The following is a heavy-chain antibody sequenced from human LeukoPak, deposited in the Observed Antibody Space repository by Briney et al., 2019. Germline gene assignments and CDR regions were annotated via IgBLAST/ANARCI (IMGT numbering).Heavy chain of an antibody. CDR3: ARVGAPPDYYDSSGYTVDAFDI. J-gene: IGHJ3*02. D-gene: IGHD3-22*01. CDR2: ISAYNGNT. CDR1: GYTFTSYG. Sequence: EASVKVSCKASGYTFTSYGISWVRQAPGQGLEWMGWISAYNGNTNYAQKLQGRVTMTTDTSTSTDYMELRSLRSDDTAVYYCARVGAPPDYYDSSGYTVDAFDIWGQGTMVTVSS. V-gene: IGHV1-18*01.